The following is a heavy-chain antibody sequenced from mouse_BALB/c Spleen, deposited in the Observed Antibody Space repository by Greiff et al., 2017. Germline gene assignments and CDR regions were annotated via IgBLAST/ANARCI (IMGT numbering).Heavy chain of an antibody. V-gene: IGHV2-9-2*01. CDR1: GFSLTSYD. J-gene: IGHJ1*01. D-gene: IGHD2-3*01. CDR2: IWTGGGT. Sequence: VKLMESGPGLVAPSQSLSITCTVSGFSLTSYDISWIRQPPGKGLEWLGVIWTGGGTNYNSAFMSRLSISKDNSKSQVFLKMNSLQTDDTAIYYCVRGWLLRWYFDVWGAGTTVTVSS. CDR3: VRGWLLRWYFDV.